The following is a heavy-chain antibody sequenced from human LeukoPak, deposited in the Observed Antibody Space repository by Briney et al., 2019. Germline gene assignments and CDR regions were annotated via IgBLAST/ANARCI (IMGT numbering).Heavy chain of an antibody. CDR3: ARVAAYYYYYMDV. J-gene: IGHJ6*03. Sequence: GASVKVSCKASGYTFTSYGISWVRQAPGQGLEWMGWISAYNGNTNYAQKFQGRVTMTRDTSISTAYMELSRLRSDDTAVYYCARVAAYYYYYMDVWGKGTTVTVSS. D-gene: IGHD6-13*01. V-gene: IGHV1-18*01. CDR1: GYTFTSYG. CDR2: ISAYNGNT.